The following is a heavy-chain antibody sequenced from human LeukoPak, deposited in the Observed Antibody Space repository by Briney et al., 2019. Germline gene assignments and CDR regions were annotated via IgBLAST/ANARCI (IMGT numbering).Heavy chain of an antibody. CDR3: AKDRGREYSSSWKYFDY. CDR1: GFTFSSYT. V-gene: IGHV3-23*01. CDR2: ITTSDGNT. D-gene: IGHD6-13*01. Sequence: PGGSLRLSCAASGFTFSSYTMSWVRQAPGKGLEWVSTITTSDGNTYYADTVKGRFTISRDNSKNTLYLQMNSLRAEDTAVYYCAKDRGREYSSSWKYFDYWGQGTLVTVSS. J-gene: IGHJ4*02.